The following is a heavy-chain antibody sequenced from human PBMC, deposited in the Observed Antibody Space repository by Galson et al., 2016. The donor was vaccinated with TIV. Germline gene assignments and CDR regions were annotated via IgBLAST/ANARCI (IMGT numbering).Heavy chain of an antibody. CDR2: ISGSGDAT. V-gene: IGHV3-23*01. CDR1: GFTFGNNG. J-gene: IGHJ5*02. D-gene: IGHD3-9*01. Sequence: SLRLSCAASGFTFGNNGMSWVRQAPGKGLEWVSSISGSGDATYYADSVKGRFTISRDNPKNTLYLQMNSLRAEDTALYYCVKEDTTGYLLLTWGQGTRVTASS. CDR3: VKEDTTGYLLLT.